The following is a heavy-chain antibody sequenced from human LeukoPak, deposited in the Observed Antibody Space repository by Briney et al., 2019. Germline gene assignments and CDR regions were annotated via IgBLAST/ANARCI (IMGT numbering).Heavy chain of an antibody. V-gene: IGHV4-59*01. D-gene: IGHD5-18*01. CDR3: ARDRSSLDTAMDRWFDP. J-gene: IGHJ5*02. Sequence: PSETLSLTCTVSGGSISSYYWSWIRQPPGQGLEWVGYIYYSGSTNYNPSLKSRVTISVDTSKNQFSLKLSSVTAADTAVYYCARDRSSLDTAMDRWFDPWGQGTLVTVSS. CDR2: IYYSGST. CDR1: GGSISSYY.